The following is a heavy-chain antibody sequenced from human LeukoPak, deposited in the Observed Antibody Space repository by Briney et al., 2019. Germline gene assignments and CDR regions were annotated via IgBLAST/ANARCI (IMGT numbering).Heavy chain of an antibody. CDR3: ARLRFLEWSADAFDI. Sequence: SETLSLTCTVSGGSISSGDYYWSWIRQPPGKGLEWIGYIYYSGSTYYNPSLKSRVTISVGTSKNQFSLKLSSVTAADTAVYYCARLRFLEWSADAFDIWGQGTMVTVSS. V-gene: IGHV4-30-4*08. J-gene: IGHJ3*02. CDR2: IYYSGST. CDR1: GGSISSGDYY. D-gene: IGHD3-3*01.